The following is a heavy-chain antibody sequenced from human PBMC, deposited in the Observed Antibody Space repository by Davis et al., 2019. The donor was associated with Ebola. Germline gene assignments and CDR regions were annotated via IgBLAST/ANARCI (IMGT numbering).Heavy chain of an antibody. J-gene: IGHJ4*02. CDR3: ARDETYYDFWSGYFNFDY. V-gene: IGHV3-7*01. CDR1: GFTFSSYW. Sequence: PGGSLRLSCAASGFTFSSYWMSWVRQAPGKGLEWVANIKQDGSEKYYVDSVKGRFTISRDNAKNSLYLQMNSLRAEDTAVYYCARDETYYDFWSGYFNFDYWGQGTLVTVSS. CDR2: IKQDGSEK. D-gene: IGHD3-3*01.